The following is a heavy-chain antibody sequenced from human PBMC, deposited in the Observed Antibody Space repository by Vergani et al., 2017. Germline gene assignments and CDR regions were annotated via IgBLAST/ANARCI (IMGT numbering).Heavy chain of an antibody. CDR2: IWYDGSNK. J-gene: IGHJ3*02. D-gene: IGHD1-14*01. CDR3: ARSVFEAFDI. CDR1: GFTFSSYG. V-gene: IGHV3-33*01. Sequence: QVQLVESGGGVVQPGRSLRLSCAASGFTFSSYGMHWVRQAPGKGLEWVAVIWYDGSNKYYADSVKGRFTISRDNAKNSLYLQMNSLRAEDTAVYYCARSVFEAFDIWGQGTMVTVSS.